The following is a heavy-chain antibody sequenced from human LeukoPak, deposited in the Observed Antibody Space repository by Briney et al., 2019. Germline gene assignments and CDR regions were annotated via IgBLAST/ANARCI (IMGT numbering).Heavy chain of an antibody. V-gene: IGHV3-30*02. CDR1: GFTFSSYG. D-gene: IGHD5-12*01. J-gene: IGHJ4*02. CDR2: IRYDGSNE. CDR3: ATRLAVATDFDY. Sequence: TGGSLRLSCAASGFTFSSYGMHWVRQAPGKGLEWVAFIRYDGSNEYYADSVKGRFTISRDNSKNTLYLQMNSLRDEDTAVYYCATRLAVATDFDYWGQGSLVTVSS.